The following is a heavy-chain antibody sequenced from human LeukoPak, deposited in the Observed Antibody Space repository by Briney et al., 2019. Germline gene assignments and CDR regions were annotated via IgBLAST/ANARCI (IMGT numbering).Heavy chain of an antibody. CDR3: ARSYGDYLDY. CDR1: GFTFSRYG. D-gene: IGHD4-17*01. Sequence: GGSLRLSCAASGFTFSRYGMHWVRQAPGKGLEWVSFTRFDGKNKYYADSVKGRFTISKDSSKNTLDLQMNSLRAEDTAVYYCARSYGDYLDYWGQGTLVTVSS. CDR2: TRFDGKNK. J-gene: IGHJ4*02. V-gene: IGHV3-30*02.